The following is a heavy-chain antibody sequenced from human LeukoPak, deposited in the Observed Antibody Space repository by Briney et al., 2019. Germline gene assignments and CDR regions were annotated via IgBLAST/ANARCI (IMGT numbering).Heavy chain of an antibody. Sequence: SETLSLTCSVSGASISSGDHLWTWIRQHPGKGLEWIGYIHYSGSTYYNPSLRSRMIISVDTSKNQFSLQLSSVTAADTAVYYCARVVSDCGGARCYKGYLDYWGQGTLVTVSS. J-gene: IGHJ4*02. V-gene: IGHV4-31*03. CDR3: ARVVSDCGGARCYKGYLDY. D-gene: IGHD2-2*02. CDR2: IHYSGST. CDR1: GASISSGDHL.